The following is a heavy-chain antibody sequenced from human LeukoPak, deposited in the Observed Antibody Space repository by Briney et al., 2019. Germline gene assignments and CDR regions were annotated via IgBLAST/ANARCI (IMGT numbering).Heavy chain of an antibody. J-gene: IGHJ4*02. CDR1: GFTFSSYA. D-gene: IGHD3-22*01. CDR2: ISGSGYRT. V-gene: IGHV3-23*01. Sequence: PGRSPRLSCAASGFTFSSYALSWVRQAPGKGLEWVSAISGSGYRTDYVDSVKGRFTISRDSSKNTVYLQMNSLRAEDTAVYYCAKDEGYHDSSGYWRDWGQGTLVTVSS. CDR3: AKDEGYHDSSGYWRD.